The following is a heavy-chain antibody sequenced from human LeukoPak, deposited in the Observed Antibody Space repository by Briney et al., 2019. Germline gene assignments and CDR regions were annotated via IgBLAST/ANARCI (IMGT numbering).Heavy chain of an antibody. D-gene: IGHD6-19*01. Sequence: PGGSLRLSCAVSGFTVSSNYMSWVRQAPGKGLEWVSVIYGGGSTYYADSVKGRFTISRDNSKDTLYLQMNSLRAEDTAVYYCARAASVAGTYALNHWGQGTLVTVSS. CDR1: GFTVSSNY. V-gene: IGHV3-66*01. CDR3: ARAASVAGTYALNH. CDR2: IYGGGST. J-gene: IGHJ4*02.